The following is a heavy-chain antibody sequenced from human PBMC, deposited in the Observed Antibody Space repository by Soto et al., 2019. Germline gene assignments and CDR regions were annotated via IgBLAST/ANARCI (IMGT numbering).Heavy chain of an antibody. CDR1: GGTFSSYT. J-gene: IGHJ4*02. CDR3: ARADLERPFDY. Sequence: QVQLVQPGAEVKKPGSSVKVSCKASGGTFSSYTISWVRQAPGQGLEWMGRIIPILGIANYAQKFQGRVTITVDKSTSTAYMELSSLRSEDTAVYYCARADLERPFDYWGQGTLVTVSS. CDR2: IIPILGIA. D-gene: IGHD1-1*01. V-gene: IGHV1-69*02.